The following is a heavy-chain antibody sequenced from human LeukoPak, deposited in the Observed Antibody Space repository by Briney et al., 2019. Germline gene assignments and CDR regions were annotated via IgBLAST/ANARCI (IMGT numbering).Heavy chain of an antibody. D-gene: IGHD1-7*01. J-gene: IGHJ4*02. CDR2: IYTSGST. CDR3: ARDLSGITGTTDYYDY. Sequence: SETLSLTCTVSGVSISSYYLSWIRQPAGKGLEWIGRIYTSGSTNYNPSLKSRVTISVDKFKIQFSLKLSSVTASDTAVYCGARDLSGITGTTDYYDYGGQGTLVTVFS. CDR1: GVSISSYY. V-gene: IGHV4-4*07.